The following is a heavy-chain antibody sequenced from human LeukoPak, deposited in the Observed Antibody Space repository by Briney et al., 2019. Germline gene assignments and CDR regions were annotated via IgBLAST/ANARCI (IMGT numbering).Heavy chain of an antibody. V-gene: IGHV4-34*01. D-gene: IGHD5-24*01. J-gene: IGHJ4*02. CDR2: INHSGST. CDR3: ARRGRWLQNFDY. CDR1: GGSFSGYY. Sequence: PSETLSLTCAVYGGSFSGYYWSWIRQPPGKGLEWIGEINHSGSTNYNPSLKSRVTISEDTSKNQFSLKLSSVTAADTAVYYCARRGRWLQNFDYWGQGTLVTVSS.